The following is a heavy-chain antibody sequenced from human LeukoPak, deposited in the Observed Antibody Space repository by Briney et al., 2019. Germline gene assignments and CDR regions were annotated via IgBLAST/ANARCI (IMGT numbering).Heavy chain of an antibody. V-gene: IGHV3-53*01. Sequence: GGSLRLSCAASGFTVSSNYMSWVRQAPGKGLEWVSVIYSGGSTYYADSVKGRFTISRDNSKNTLYLQMNSLRAEDTAVYCCARERIKGATVTVDYWGQGTLVTVSS. J-gene: IGHJ4*02. CDR1: GFTVSSNY. D-gene: IGHD4-17*01. CDR2: IYSGGST. CDR3: ARERIKGATVTVDY.